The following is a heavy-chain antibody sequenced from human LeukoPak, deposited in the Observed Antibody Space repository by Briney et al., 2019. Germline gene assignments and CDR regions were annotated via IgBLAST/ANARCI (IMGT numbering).Heavy chain of an antibody. V-gene: IGHV4-39*07. CDR3: ARPFYGSGSYYKAFDAFDI. Sequence: SETLSLTCTVSGGSISSSSYYWGWIRQPPGKGLEWIGSIYYSGSTYYNPSLKSRVTISVDTSKNQFSLKLSSVTAADTAVYYCARPFYGSGSYYKAFDAFDIWGQGTMVTVSS. CDR1: GGSISSSSYY. CDR2: IYYSGST. D-gene: IGHD3-10*01. J-gene: IGHJ3*02.